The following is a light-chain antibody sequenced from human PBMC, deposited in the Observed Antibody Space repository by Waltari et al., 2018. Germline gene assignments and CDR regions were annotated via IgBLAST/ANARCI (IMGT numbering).Light chain of an antibody. CDR1: SSNIGAGFD. J-gene: IGLJ3*02. V-gene: IGLV1-40*01. CDR3: QSYDISLSAYV. Sequence: QSVLTQPPSLSGAPGQRVTISCAGNSSNIGAGFDVHWYQQFPGSAPSLLISVNNNRPSGVPDRFTASKSGTSASLAVSGLQAQDEADYYCQSYDISLSAYVFGGGTKLTVL. CDR2: VNN.